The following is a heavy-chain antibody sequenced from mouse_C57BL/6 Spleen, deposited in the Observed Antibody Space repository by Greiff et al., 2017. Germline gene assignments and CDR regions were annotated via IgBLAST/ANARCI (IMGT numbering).Heavy chain of an antibody. J-gene: IGHJ2*01. D-gene: IGHD1-1*01. CDR3: AMGYYGSSFDYFDY. CDR2: IYPGSGKT. CDR1: GYTFTDYY. V-gene: IGHV1-76*01. Sequence: QVQLQQSGAELVRPGASVKLSCKASGYTFTDYYINWVKQRPGQGLEWIARIYPGSGKTYYNEKFKGKATLTAEKSSSTAYMQLSSLTSEDSAVYFWAMGYYGSSFDYFDYWGQGTTLTVSS.